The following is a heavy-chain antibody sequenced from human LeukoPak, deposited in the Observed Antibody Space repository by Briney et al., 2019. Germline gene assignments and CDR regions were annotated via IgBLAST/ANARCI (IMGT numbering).Heavy chain of an antibody. CDR3: ARDDCSSTSCYLAGGYYYYGMDV. V-gene: IGHV3-21*01. Sequence: GGSLRLSCAASGFIFSSYWMSWVRQAPGKGLEWVSSISSSSSYIYYADSVKGRFTISRDNAKNSLYLQMNSLRAEDTAVYYCARDDCSSTSCYLAGGYYYYGMDVWGQGTTVTVSS. CDR2: ISSSSSYI. J-gene: IGHJ6*02. D-gene: IGHD2-2*01. CDR1: GFIFSSYW.